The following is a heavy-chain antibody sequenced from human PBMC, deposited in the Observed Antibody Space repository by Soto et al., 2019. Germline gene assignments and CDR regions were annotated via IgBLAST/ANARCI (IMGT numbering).Heavy chain of an antibody. V-gene: IGHV4-34*01. D-gene: IGHD3-22*01. J-gene: IGHJ4*02. CDR2: INHSGIT. Sequence: ETLSLTCAVYGGSFSDYYWSWIRQPPGKGLEWIGEINHSGITNYSPSLKSRVTMSVDTSKNQFSLKLTSVTAADTALYYCARFPFDSNDWTNPRYFDIWGQGTLVTVSS. CDR1: GGSFSDYY. CDR3: ARFPFDSNDWTNPRYFDI.